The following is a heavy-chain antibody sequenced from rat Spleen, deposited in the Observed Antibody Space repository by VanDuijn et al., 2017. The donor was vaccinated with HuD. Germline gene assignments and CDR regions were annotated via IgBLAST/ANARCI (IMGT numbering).Heavy chain of an antibody. CDR2: INTGGST. D-gene: IGHD1-4*01. CDR1: GFTFTNYY. V-gene: IGHV5-25*01. CDR3: ATGVYPGNFDY. J-gene: IGHJ2*01. Sequence: EVQLVESGGGLVQPGRSMKLSCAASGFTFTNYYMAWVRQAPTKGLEWVASINTGGSTYYRDSVKGRFTISRDNAKSTLYLQMDSLRSEDTATYYCATGVYPGNFDYWGQGVMVTVSS.